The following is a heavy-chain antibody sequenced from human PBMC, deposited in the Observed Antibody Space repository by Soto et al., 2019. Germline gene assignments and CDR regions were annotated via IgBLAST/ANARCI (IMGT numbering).Heavy chain of an antibody. CDR2: INWNGGST. J-gene: IGHJ4*02. D-gene: IGHD3-22*01. CDR3: ASWGYDSSGYPFDY. Sequence: GGSLRLSCAASGFTFDDYGMSWVRQAPGKGLEWVSGINWNGGSTGYADSVKGRFTISRDNAKNSLYLQMNSLRAEDTALYYCASWGYDSSGYPFDYWGQGTLVTVSS. V-gene: IGHV3-20*04. CDR1: GFTFDDYG.